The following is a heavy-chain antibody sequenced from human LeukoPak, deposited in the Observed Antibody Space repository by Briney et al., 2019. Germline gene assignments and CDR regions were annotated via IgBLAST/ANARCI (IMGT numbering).Heavy chain of an antibody. J-gene: IGHJ4*02. D-gene: IGHD3-10*01. CDR1: GYTFTSYG. CDR3: ARVDPVYYGSGSYY. Sequence: ASVKVSCKASGYTFTSYGMSWVLQAPGQELEWMGRISAYNGNTNYAQKLQGRVTMTTDTSTSTAYMELRSLRSDATAVYYCARVDPVYYGSGSYYWGQGTLVTVSS. CDR2: ISAYNGNT. V-gene: IGHV1-18*01.